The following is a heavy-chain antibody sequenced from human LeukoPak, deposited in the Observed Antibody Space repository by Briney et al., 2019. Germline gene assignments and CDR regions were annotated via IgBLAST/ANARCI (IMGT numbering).Heavy chain of an antibody. CDR2: ISGSGGST. Sequence: PGGSLRLSCAASGFTFSNYAMSWVRQAPGQGLEWVSAISGSGGSTYYADSVKGRFTVSRDNSKNTLYLQMNSLRAEDTAVSYCAIGDSLGELSSSFEYWGQGTLVTVSS. CDR1: GFTFSNYA. CDR3: AIGDSLGELSSSFEY. D-gene: IGHD3-16*02. V-gene: IGHV3-23*01. J-gene: IGHJ4*02.